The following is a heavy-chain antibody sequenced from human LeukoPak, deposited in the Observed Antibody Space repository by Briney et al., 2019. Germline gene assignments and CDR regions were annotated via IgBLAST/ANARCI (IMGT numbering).Heavy chain of an antibody. CDR1: GYTFTSYY. J-gene: IGHJ4*02. V-gene: IGHV1-46*01. Sequence: ASVKVSCKASGYTFTSYYMHWVRQAPGQGLEWMGIINPSGGSTSYAQKFQGRVTMTRGTSTSTVYMELSSLRSEDTAVYYCARDGSSGSYCGGDCYSGFDYWGQGTLVTVSS. CDR2: INPSGGST. D-gene: IGHD2-21*02. CDR3: ARDGSSGSYCGGDCYSGFDY.